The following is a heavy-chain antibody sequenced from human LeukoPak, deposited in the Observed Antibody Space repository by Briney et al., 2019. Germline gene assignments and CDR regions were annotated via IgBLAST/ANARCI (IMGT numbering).Heavy chain of an antibody. CDR2: ISSSSYI. V-gene: IGHV3-21*01. J-gene: IGHJ6*04. Sequence: KTGGSLRLSCAASGFTFSNYGMNWVRQAPGKGLEWVSSISSSSYIYYADSVKGRFTISRDNAKNSLYLQMNSLRAEDTAVYYCARDGYYDFWSGYLICMDVWGKGTTVTVSS. CDR1: GFTFSNYG. D-gene: IGHD3-3*01. CDR3: ARDGYYDFWSGYLICMDV.